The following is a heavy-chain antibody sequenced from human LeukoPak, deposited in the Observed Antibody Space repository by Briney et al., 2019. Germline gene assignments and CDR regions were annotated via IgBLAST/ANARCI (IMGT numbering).Heavy chain of an antibody. D-gene: IGHD2-2*02. J-gene: IGHJ4*02. CDR2: INPNSGGT. V-gene: IGHV1-2*06. CDR1: GYTFTDYY. Sequence: GASVKVSCKASGYTFTDYYIHWVRQAPGQGLEWMGRINPNSGGTNYAQKFQGRVTMTRDTSISTAYMEVNRLISDDTAVYYCTRGIAGYTSLGCDYLGQGTLVTVSS. CDR3: TRGIAGYTSLGCDY.